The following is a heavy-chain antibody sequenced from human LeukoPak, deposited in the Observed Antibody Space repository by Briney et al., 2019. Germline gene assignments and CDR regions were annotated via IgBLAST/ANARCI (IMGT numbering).Heavy chain of an antibody. CDR3: ARERWEVVPAAFYYYYMDV. CDR1: GFTFSSYW. V-gene: IGHV3-74*01. Sequence: PGGSLRLSCAASGFTFSSYWMHWVRQAPGKGLVWVSRINSDGSSTSYADSVKGRFTISRDNAKNTLYLQMNSLRAEDTAVYYCARERWEVVPAAFYYYYMDVWGKGTTVTVSS. J-gene: IGHJ6*03. CDR2: INSDGSST. D-gene: IGHD2-2*01.